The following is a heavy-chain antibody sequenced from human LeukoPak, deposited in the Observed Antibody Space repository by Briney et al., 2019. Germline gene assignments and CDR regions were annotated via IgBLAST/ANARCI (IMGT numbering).Heavy chain of an antibody. D-gene: IGHD3-22*01. V-gene: IGHV3-7*03. J-gene: IGHJ3*02. CDR2: IKQDGSEK. CDR3: AKDYYDSSGYSGDPVAFDI. CDR1: GFTFSWYW. Sequence: GGSLRLSCAASGFTFSWYWMSWVRQAPGKGLEWVANIKQDGSEKYYVDSVKGRFTISRDNAKNSLYLQMNSLRVEDTAVYYCAKDYYDSSGYSGDPVAFDIWGQGTMVTVSS.